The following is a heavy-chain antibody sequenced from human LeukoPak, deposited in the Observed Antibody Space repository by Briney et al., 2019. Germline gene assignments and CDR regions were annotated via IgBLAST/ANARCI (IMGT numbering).Heavy chain of an antibody. V-gene: IGHV4-34*01. CDR1: GGSFSGYY. CDR2: INHSGST. Sequence: PSETLSLTCAVYGGSFSGYYWSWIRQPPGKGLEWIGEINHSGSTNYNASLKSRVTVSVDSSKNQFSLRLSSVTAADTAVYYCAPRGDIERRYDYGKWIDPWGQGTRVTVSS. D-gene: IGHD3-16*01. CDR3: APRGDIERRYDYGKWIDP. J-gene: IGHJ5*02.